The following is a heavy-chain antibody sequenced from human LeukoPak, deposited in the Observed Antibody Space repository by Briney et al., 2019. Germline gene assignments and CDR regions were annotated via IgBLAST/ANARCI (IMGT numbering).Heavy chain of an antibody. V-gene: IGHV3-23*01. CDR1: GFTFSSYA. Sequence: GGSLRLSCAASGFTFSSYAMSWVRQAPGRGLEWVSGISGSGGSTYHADPVKGRFTISRDNSKNTLYLQMNRLRADDTAVYYCARQTGVGLFILPGGRGTLVTVSS. CDR3: ARQTGVGLFILP. J-gene: IGHJ4*02. D-gene: IGHD3-3*01. CDR2: ISGSGGST.